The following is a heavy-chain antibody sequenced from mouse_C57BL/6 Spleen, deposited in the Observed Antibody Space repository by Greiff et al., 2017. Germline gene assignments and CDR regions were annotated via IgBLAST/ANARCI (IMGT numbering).Heavy chain of an antibody. V-gene: IGHV1-15*01. CDR1: GYTFTDYE. CDR2: IDPETGGT. CDR3: TRNGGSGEGYYAMDY. J-gene: IGHJ4*01. D-gene: IGHD3-2*02. Sequence: QVQLQQSGAELVRPGASVTLSCKASGYTFTDYEMHWVKQTPVHGLEWIGAIDPETGGTAYNQTFKGKAILTADKSSSTAYMELRSLTSEDSAVYYCTRNGGSGEGYYAMDYWGQGTSVTVSS.